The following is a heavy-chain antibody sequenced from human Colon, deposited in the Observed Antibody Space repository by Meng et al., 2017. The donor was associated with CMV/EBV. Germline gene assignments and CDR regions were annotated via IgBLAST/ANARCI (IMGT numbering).Heavy chain of an antibody. CDR2: IRSKANSYAT. D-gene: IGHD2-2*01. Sequence: GGSLRLSCAASGFTFSGSAIHWVRQASGKGLEWVGRIRSKANSYATVYAASVKGRFTISRDDSKNTAYLQMNSLKTEDTAVYYCTRPLYWSITSSCMDAWGQGTTVTVSS. CDR3: TRPLYWSITSSCMDA. J-gene: IGHJ6*02. CDR1: GFTFSGSA. V-gene: IGHV3-73*01.